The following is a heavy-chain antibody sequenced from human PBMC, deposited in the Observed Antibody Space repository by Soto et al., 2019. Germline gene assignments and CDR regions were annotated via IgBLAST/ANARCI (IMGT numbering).Heavy chain of an antibody. CDR3: EKNGCGACYPNTQYYYYGIDV. Sequence: QVQLVESGGGVVQPGRSLRLSCAASGFTFSSYGMHWVRQAPGKGLDWVAVISYDGSNKYYADSVKGRFTISRDNSKSTLFMKMKRMRDEDTAVYYCEKNGCGACYPNTQYYYYGIDVWGQGTTVTVSS. D-gene: IGHD2-21*02. CDR2: ISYDGSNK. V-gene: IGHV3-30*18. CDR1: GFTFSSYG. J-gene: IGHJ6*02.